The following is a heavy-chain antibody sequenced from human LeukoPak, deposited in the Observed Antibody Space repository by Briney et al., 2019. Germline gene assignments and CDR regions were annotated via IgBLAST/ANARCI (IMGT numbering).Heavy chain of an antibody. CDR1: GGSINGYY. D-gene: IGHD2-21*02. CDR2: IYYSGST. CDR3: ARGHIVVVTAGNWFDP. J-gene: IGHJ5*02. Sequence: KTSETLFLTCTVSGGSINGYYWSWIRQPPGKGLEWIGYIYYSGSTNYNPSLKSRVTISVDTSKNQFSLKLSSVTAADTAVYYCARGHIVVVTAGNWFDPWGQGTLVTVSS. V-gene: IGHV4-59*01.